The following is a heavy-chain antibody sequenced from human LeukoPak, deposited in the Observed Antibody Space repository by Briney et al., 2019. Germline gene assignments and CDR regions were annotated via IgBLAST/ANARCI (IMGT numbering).Heavy chain of an antibody. CDR1: GGSISSYY. Sequence: PSETLSLTCTVSGGSISSYYWSWVRQPPGKGLEWIGDIYYSGSTNYNPSLKSRVTISVDTSKNQFSLRLSSVTAADTAVYYSARLASGSYGPLTPFDYWGQGTLVTVSS. CDR3: ARLASGSYGPLTPFDY. V-gene: IGHV4-59*08. D-gene: IGHD1-26*01. J-gene: IGHJ4*02. CDR2: IYYSGST.